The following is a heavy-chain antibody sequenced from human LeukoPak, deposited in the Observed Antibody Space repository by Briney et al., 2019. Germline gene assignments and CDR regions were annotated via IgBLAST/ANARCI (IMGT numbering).Heavy chain of an antibody. J-gene: IGHJ4*02. CDR2: INPNSGGT. CDR1: GYTFTGYY. CDR3: ARDCTMRAAAVGY. V-gene: IGHV1-2*02. Sequence: ASVKVSCKASGYTFTGYYMHWVRQAPGQGLEWMGWINPNSGGTNYAQKFQGRVTMTRDTSISTAYMELSRLRSDDTAVYYCARDCTMRAAAVGYWGQGTLVTVSS. D-gene: IGHD6-13*01.